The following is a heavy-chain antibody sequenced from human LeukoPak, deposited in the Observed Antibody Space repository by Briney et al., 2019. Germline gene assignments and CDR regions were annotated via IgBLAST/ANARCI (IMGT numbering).Heavy chain of an antibody. Sequence: SSVKVSCRASGGTFNSYAITWVRQAPGQGLEWMGMIIPLFGPAYYAQNFQGRVTITTDESATTAYMELSGLRSEDTAVYYCARARGSGWYPLRYWGQGTRVTVSS. CDR1: GGTFNSYA. V-gene: IGHV1-69*05. CDR3: ARARGSGWYPLRY. D-gene: IGHD6-19*01. J-gene: IGHJ4*02. CDR2: IIPLFGPA.